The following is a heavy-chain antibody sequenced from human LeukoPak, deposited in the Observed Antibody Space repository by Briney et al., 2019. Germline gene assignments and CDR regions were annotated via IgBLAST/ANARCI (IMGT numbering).Heavy chain of an antibody. V-gene: IGHV3-23*01. D-gene: IGHD2-21*02. J-gene: IGHJ4*02. Sequence: GESLRLSCAASGFTFSDYVMSWVRQAPGKGLEWVAGISGSGDYTYYADSVKGRFPIFRDNSKNTLFLQMNNLGVDDTAVYYCAREGASVGTYYSDYWGQGSLVLVSS. CDR1: GFTFSDYV. CDR3: AREGASVGTYYSDY. CDR2: ISGSGDYT.